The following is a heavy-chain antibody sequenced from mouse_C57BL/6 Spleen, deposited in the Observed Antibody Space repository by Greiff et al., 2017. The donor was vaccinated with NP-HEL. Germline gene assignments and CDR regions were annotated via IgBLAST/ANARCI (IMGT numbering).Heavy chain of an antibody. V-gene: IGHV1-62-2*01. D-gene: IGHD3-2*02. CDR1: GYTFTEYT. CDR2: FYPGSGSI. CDR3: ARLEEGRQLRLLFAY. Sequence: VKLQESGAELVKPGASVKLSCKASGYTFTEYTIHWVKQRSGQGLEWIGWFYPGSGSIKYNEKFKDKATLTADKSSSTVYMELSRLTSEDSAVYFCARLEEGRQLRLLFAYWGQGTLVTVSA. J-gene: IGHJ3*01.